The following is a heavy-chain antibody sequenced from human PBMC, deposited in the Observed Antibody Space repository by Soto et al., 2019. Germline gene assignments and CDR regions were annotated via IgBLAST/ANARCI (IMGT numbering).Heavy chain of an antibody. V-gene: IGHV3-11*01. Sequence: QVQLVESGGGLVKPGGSLRLSCAASGFTFSDYYMNWIRQAPGKGLEWVSYISSSGSTIYYGDSVKGRITTSRDNAKNSLYLQMNSLRAEDTAVYYWARDRGYCSGGSCYPALNYWGQGTLVTVSP. CDR3: ARDRGYCSGGSCYPALNY. D-gene: IGHD2-15*01. CDR1: GFTFSDYY. J-gene: IGHJ4*02. CDR2: ISSSGSTI.